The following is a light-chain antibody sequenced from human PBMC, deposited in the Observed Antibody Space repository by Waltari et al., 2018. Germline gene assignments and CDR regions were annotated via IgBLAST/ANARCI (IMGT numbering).Light chain of an antibody. V-gene: IGKV2-29*03. CDR2: EAS. CDR1: QSLLHTDGKTQ. J-gene: IGKJ3*01. Sequence: DTVMTQSPLFLSVTPGQPASISCKSSQSLLHTDGKTQLFWYLQKPGQSPQLLIYEASNRFAGVPERFSGSGSGTDFTLTISRVEAEDVGVYYCMQGIQLPFTVGPGTKVDI. CDR3: MQGIQLPFT.